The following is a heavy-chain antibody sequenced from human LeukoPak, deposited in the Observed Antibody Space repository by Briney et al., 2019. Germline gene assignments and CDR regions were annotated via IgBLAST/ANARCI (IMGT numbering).Heavy chain of an antibody. CDR2: IYTSGIA. J-gene: IGHJ4*02. D-gene: IGHD6-19*01. V-gene: IGHV4-61*02. Sequence: SETLSLTCTVSGGSISSGTYYWSWVPQPAGKGLEWIGRIYTSGIANYNPSLKSRVTISVDTSKNQFSLELSSVTAADTAVYYCARVTVAGSDYWGQGTLVTVSS. CDR3: ARVTVAGSDY. CDR1: GGSISSGTYY.